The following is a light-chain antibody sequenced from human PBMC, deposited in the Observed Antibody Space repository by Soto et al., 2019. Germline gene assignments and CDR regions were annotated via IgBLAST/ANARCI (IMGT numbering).Light chain of an antibody. V-gene: IGKV3-11*01. CDR1: QGVSSS. J-gene: IGKJ1*01. Sequence: EIVLTPSPATLSLSPGERATLSCRASQGVSSSLAWYQQKPGQAPRLLIYDASNRATGIPARFSGSGSGTDFTLTISSLEPEDFAVYYCQQYGSSPRTFGQGTKVDIK. CDR2: DAS. CDR3: QQYGSSPRT.